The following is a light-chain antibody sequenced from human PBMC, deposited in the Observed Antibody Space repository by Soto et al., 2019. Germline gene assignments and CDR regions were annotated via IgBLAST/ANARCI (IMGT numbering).Light chain of an antibody. J-gene: IGKJ1*01. Sequence: EIVLTQSPATLSLSPGERATLSCRASQSVSSSLAWYQQKPGQAPRLLMYDASNRATGVPARLSGSGSGTDFTLTISSLEPEDFAVYDCQQRSNWPPTFGQGTKVEIK. CDR1: QSVSSS. CDR3: QQRSNWPPT. V-gene: IGKV3-11*01. CDR2: DAS.